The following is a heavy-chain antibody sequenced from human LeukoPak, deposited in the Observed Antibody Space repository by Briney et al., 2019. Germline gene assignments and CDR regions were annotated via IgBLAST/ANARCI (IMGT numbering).Heavy chain of an antibody. CDR1: GFMFSSYG. Sequence: GGSLRLSCAASGFMFSSYGMHWVRQAPGKGLEWVAFIRYDGSNKYYSDSVKGRFTISRDNSKNTLYLQMNSLRAEDTAVYYCAKAQYFRYCSSTSCSGDYYYYYMDVWGKGTTVTVSS. V-gene: IGHV3-30*02. D-gene: IGHD2-2*01. J-gene: IGHJ6*03. CDR3: AKAQYFRYCSSTSCSGDYYYYYMDV. CDR2: IRYDGSNK.